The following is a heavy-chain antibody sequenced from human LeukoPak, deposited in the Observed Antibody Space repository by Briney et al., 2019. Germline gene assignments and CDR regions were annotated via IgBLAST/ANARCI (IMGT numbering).Heavy chain of an antibody. CDR3: ARSGADRPVY. Sequence: SQTLSLTCTVSGGPISSGGYYWSWIRQPPGKGLEWIGYIYYSGSTYYNPSLKSRVTISVDTSKNQFSLKLSSVTAADTAVYYCARSGADRPVYWGQGTLVTVSS. V-gene: IGHV4-30-4*08. CDR2: IYYSGST. D-gene: IGHD1-26*01. CDR1: GGPISSGGYY. J-gene: IGHJ4*02.